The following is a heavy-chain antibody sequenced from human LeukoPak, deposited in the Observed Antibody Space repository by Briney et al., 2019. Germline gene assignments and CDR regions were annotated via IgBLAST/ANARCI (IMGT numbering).Heavy chain of an antibody. D-gene: IGHD6-19*01. CDR1: GFTFSSYW. CDR3: ARDRLVLDL. J-gene: IGHJ2*01. Sequence: PGGSLRLSCAASGFTFSSYWMSWVRQPPGKGLEWIGEIYHSGSTNYNPSLKSRVTISVDKSKNQFSLKLSSVTAADTAVYYCARDRLVLDLWGRGTLVTVSS. V-gene: IGHV4-4*02. CDR2: IYHSGST.